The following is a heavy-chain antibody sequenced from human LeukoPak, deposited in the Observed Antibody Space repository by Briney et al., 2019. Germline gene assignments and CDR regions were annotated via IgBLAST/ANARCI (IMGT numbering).Heavy chain of an antibody. D-gene: IGHD6-19*01. V-gene: IGHV3-33*06. CDR1: GFTFSSCG. J-gene: IGHJ6*03. CDR2: IWYDGTNE. Sequence: PGRSLRLSCAASGFTFSSCGMHWVRQAPGKGLEWVAVIWYDGTNEYYADSVKGRFTISRDNSKNTLYLQMNSLRAEDTAVYYCAKGQWPGGNYYYYMDVWGKGTTVTVSS. CDR3: AKGQWPGGNYYYYMDV.